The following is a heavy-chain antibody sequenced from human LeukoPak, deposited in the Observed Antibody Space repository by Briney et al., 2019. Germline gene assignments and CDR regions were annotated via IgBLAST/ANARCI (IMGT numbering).Heavy chain of an antibody. D-gene: IGHD4-11*01. V-gene: IGHV3-23*01. J-gene: IGHJ4*02. CDR2: ISGSGGNT. Sequence: GGSLRLSCTASGFTFGAYAMSWVRQAPGKGLEWLSSISGSGGNTYYAGSVKGRFTISRDNSKNTLYLQLNSLRPDDTAVYYFAKGKTTPGGRRGDYWGQGTLVTVSS. CDR3: AKGKTTPGGRRGDY. CDR1: GFTFGAYA.